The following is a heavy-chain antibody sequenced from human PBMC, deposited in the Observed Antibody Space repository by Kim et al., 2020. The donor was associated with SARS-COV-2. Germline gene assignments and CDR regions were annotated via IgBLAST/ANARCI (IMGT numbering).Heavy chain of an antibody. J-gene: IGHJ4*02. Sequence: GGSLRLSCAASGFTVSSNYMSWVRQAPGKGLEWVSVIYSGGSTYYADSVKGRFTISRDNSKNTLYLQMNSLRAEDTAVYYCARIIRSSGWERPAFFDYWGQGTLVTVSS. CDR1: GFTVSSNY. D-gene: IGHD6-19*01. V-gene: IGHV3-53*01. CDR3: ARIIRSSGWERPAFFDY. CDR2: IYSGGST.